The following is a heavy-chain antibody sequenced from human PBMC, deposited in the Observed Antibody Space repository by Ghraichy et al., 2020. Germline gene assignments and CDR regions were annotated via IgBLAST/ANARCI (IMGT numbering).Heavy chain of an antibody. CDR2: ISGSGGST. Sequence: GGSLRLSCAASGFTFSSYAMSWVRQAPGKGLEWVSAISGSGGSTYYADSVKGRFTISRDNSKITLYLQMNSLRAEDTAVYYCAKDLEHYYGSDEVDYWGQGTLVTVSS. D-gene: IGHD3-10*01. CDR3: AKDLEHYYGSDEVDY. CDR1: GFTFSSYA. J-gene: IGHJ4*02. V-gene: IGHV3-23*01.